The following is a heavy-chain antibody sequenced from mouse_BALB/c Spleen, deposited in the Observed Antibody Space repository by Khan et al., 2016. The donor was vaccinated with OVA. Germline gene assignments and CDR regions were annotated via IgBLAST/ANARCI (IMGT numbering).Heavy chain of an antibody. CDR2: VHYSGST. CDR1: GYSITRGYN. V-gene: IGHV3-1*02. CDR3: AGGFPTD. Sequence: EVQLQESGPDLVKPSQSLSLTCTVTGYSITRGYNWHWIRQFPGNKLDWMCYVHYSGSTSYNPSLKSRISITRDTSKNQFFLQLKSVTTEDTATCYCAGGFPTDWGQEALITVSA. J-gene: IGHJ3*01.